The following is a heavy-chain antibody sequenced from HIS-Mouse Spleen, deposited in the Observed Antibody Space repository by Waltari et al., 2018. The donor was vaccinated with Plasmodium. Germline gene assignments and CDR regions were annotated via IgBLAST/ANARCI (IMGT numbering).Heavy chain of an antibody. D-gene: IGHD6-13*01. CDR1: GFTFSSYW. CDR3: ASSWYWYFDL. CDR2: IMKDGSEK. V-gene: IGHV3-7*01. Sequence: EVQLVESGGGLVQPGGSLRLSCAASGFTFSSYWMSWVRQAPGKGLEWVANIMKDGSEKYYVDSVKGRFSISRDNAKNSLYLQMNSLRAEDTAVYYCASSWYWYFDLWGRGTLVTVSS. J-gene: IGHJ2*01.